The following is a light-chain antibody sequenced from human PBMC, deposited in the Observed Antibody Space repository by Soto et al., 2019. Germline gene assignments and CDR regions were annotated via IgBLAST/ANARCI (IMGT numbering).Light chain of an antibody. V-gene: IGKV3-15*01. J-gene: IGKJ4*01. CDR3: QQYNNWPLT. CDR1: QSVSSN. CDR2: GAS. Sequence: EIVMTQSPATLTMSPGERATLSCRASQSVSSNLAWYQQKPGQAPRLLIYGASTTATGIPARFSGSGYGTEFTLTISSLQSEDFAVYYCQQYNNWPLTFGGGTKVDIK.